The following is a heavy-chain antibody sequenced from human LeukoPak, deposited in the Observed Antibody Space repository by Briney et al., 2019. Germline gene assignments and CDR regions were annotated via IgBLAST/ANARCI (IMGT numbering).Heavy chain of an antibody. V-gene: IGHV3-73*01. J-gene: IGHJ4*02. Sequence: PGGSLRLSCEASGFTFSGSDIHWVRQASGKGLEWVGRITTKASNYATAYGASVKGRFTISRDNSKNTMYLQMNNLRAEDTAIYYCAKDRDCSSTGCYVFANWGQGTLVTVSS. CDR1: GFTFSGSD. CDR2: ITTKASNYAT. D-gene: IGHD2-2*01. CDR3: AKDRDCSSTGCYVFAN.